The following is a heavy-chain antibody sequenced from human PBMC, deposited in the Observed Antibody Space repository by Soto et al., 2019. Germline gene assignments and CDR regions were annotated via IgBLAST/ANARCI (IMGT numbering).Heavy chain of an antibody. CDR2: ISGNGGRT. CDR3: AKRSWGNYFVFDI. D-gene: IGHD4-4*01. CDR1: GCTFSSYA. J-gene: IGHJ3*02. V-gene: IGHV3-23*01. Sequence: EEQLLESGVSLLQPGGSLRLSCAASGCTFSSYAMSWVRQAAGKGLEWVSTISGNGGRTYYADSVEGRFTISRDNSKNMLYLKMNRLRAEDTAVYDCAKRSWGNYFVFDIWGQGTMVTVSS.